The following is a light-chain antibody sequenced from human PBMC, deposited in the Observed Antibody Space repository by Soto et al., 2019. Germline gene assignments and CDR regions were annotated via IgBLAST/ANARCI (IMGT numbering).Light chain of an antibody. V-gene: IGKV4-1*01. Sequence: DIVMTQSPDSLAVSLGERATINCKSSQSVLFNSNSRNYLAWYQQKPGQPPKLLIYWASTRESGVPDRFSGRGSGTDFTLTISSLQAEDVEVYYCQQYYSTPLTFGGGTKVEIK. CDR3: QQYYSTPLT. CDR2: WAS. CDR1: QSVLFNSNSRNY. J-gene: IGKJ4*01.